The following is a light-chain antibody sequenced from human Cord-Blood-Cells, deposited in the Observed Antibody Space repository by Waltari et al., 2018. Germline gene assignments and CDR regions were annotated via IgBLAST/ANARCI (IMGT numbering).Light chain of an antibody. CDR1: QSLLHSNGYNY. CDR2: LGS. V-gene: IGKV2-28*01. Sequence: DIVMTQSPLSLPVPHGEPASISCRSSQSLLHSNGYNYLDWYLQKPGQSPQLLIYLGSNRASGVPDRFSGSGSGTDFTLKISRVEAEDVGVYYCMQALQTPKTFGQGTKVEIK. J-gene: IGKJ1*01. CDR3: MQALQTPKT.